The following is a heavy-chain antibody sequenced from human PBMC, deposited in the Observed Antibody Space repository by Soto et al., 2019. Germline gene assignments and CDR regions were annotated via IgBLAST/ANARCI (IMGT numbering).Heavy chain of an antibody. Sequence: QVQLVQSGAEVRMPGSSVKVSCKASGGTFSTYPINWVRQAPGQGLEWMGGIIPLFGTTNYSQKFKGRVTITADASTSTAYMELSSLRAEDAAVYYCARGDTHGRSWYFWFDPWGQGTLVTVSS. CDR2: IIPLFGTT. CDR3: ARGDTHGRSWYFWFDP. V-gene: IGHV1-69*01. J-gene: IGHJ5*02. CDR1: GGTFSTYP. D-gene: IGHD6-13*01.